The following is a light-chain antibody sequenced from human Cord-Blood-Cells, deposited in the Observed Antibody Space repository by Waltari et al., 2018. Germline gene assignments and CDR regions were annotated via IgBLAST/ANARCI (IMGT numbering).Light chain of an antibody. CDR2: AAS. CDR1: QSISSY. CDR3: QQSYSTPIT. J-gene: IGKJ5*01. V-gene: IGKV1-39*01. Sequence: DIQMTQSPSSLSASVGDRVTITCRASQSISSYLNWYQQKPGKAPKLLIYAASSLQSGVPSRFSGSGSGTDFTRTISSLQPEDFATYYCQQSYSTPITFGQVTRLEIK.